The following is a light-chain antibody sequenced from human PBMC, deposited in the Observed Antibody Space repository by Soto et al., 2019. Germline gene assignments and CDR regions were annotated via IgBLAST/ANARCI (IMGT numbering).Light chain of an antibody. CDR3: SSYPSSSTRV. Sequence: QSVLTQPASVSGSPGQSITISCTGTSSDVGGYNYVSWYQQHPGKAPKLMIYDVSNRPSGVSNRFSGSKSGNTASLTISGLQAEDEEDYCCSSYPSSSTRVFGSGPKVTV. J-gene: IGLJ1*01. CDR1: SSDVGGYNY. V-gene: IGLV2-14*01. CDR2: DVS.